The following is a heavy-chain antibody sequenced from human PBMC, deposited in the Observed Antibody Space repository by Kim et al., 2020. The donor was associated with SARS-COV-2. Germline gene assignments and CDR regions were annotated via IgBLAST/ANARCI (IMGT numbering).Heavy chain of an antibody. CDR3: ARARVVTTTVYYYYGMDV. CDR1: GFTFSSYA. V-gene: IGHV3-64*01. Sequence: GGSLRLSCAASGFTFSSYAMHWVRQAPGKGLEYVSAISSNGGSTYYANSVKGRFTISRDNSKNTLYLQMGSLRAEDMAVYYCARARVVTTTVYYYYGMDVWGQGTTVTVSS. CDR2: ISSNGGST. J-gene: IGHJ6*02. D-gene: IGHD3-3*01.